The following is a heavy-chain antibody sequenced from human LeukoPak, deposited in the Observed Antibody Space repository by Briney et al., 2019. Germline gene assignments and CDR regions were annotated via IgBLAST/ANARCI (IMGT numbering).Heavy chain of an antibody. CDR3: AKDPYSSRMEYFQQ. CDR1: GFTFSSYW. D-gene: IGHD3-22*01. Sequence: GGSLRLSCAASGFTFSSYWMSWVRQAPGKGLEWVANIKQDGSDKNYVDSVKGRFTISRDNSKNTLYLEMSSLRIEDTAVYYCAKDPYSSRMEYFQQWGQGTLVIVSS. V-gene: IGHV3-7*01. J-gene: IGHJ1*01. CDR2: IKQDGSDK.